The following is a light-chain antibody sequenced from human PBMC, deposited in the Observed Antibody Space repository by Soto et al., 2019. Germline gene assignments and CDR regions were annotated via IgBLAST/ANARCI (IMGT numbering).Light chain of an antibody. CDR2: DDS. Sequence: SYILTQPPSVSVAPGQTARITCGGNDIGSKGVHWYQQRPGQAPVLVLYDDSNRPSGIPERISGSNSGNTATLTISWVEAGDEADYYCQVWDSSSDHLFVFGTGTKLTVL. CDR1: DIGSKG. CDR3: QVWDSSSDHLFV. V-gene: IGLV3-21*02. J-gene: IGLJ1*01.